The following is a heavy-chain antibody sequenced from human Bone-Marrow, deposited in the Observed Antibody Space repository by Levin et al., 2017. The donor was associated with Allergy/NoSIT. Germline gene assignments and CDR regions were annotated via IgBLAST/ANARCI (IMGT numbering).Heavy chain of an antibody. V-gene: IGHV4-39*01. CDR3: ARQAWGRGGPETEYYDDGMDG. CDR1: GGSISSSSYY. D-gene: IGHD3-16*01. CDR2: IYYSGST. J-gene: IGHJ6*02. Sequence: SETLSLTCTVSGGSISSSSYYWGWIRQPPGKGLEWIGSIYYSGSTYYNPSLKSRVTISVDTSKNQFSLKLSSVTAADTAVYYCARQAWGRGGPETEYYDDGMDGWGQGTTVTVSS.